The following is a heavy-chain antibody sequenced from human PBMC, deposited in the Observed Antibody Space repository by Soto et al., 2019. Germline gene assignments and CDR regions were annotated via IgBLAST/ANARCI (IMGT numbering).Heavy chain of an antibody. D-gene: IGHD3-22*01. J-gene: IGHJ4*02. Sequence: EVQLVESGGGLVQPGGSLRLSCAASGFIFNNYWMTWVRQAPGKGLEWVANIKQDGSEKYYVDSVKGRFTISRDNAKNSLYLQMNSLRADDTAVYYCARDAYYEESSGYFDYWGQGTLVTVSS. V-gene: IGHV3-7*01. CDR3: ARDAYYEESSGYFDY. CDR2: IKQDGSEK. CDR1: GFIFNNYW.